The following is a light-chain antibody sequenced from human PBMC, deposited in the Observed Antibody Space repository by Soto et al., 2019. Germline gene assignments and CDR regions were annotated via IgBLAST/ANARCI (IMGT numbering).Light chain of an antibody. CDR2: LNSDGSH. J-gene: IGLJ2*01. CDR3: QTWGTGINGV. V-gene: IGLV4-69*01. Sequence: QLVLTQSPSASASLGASVNLTCTLSSGHSNYAIAWHQQQPEKGPRYLMNLNSDGSHSKGDGIPDRFSGSSSGAERYLTISSLQSEDEADYYCQTWGTGINGVFGGGTKVTVL. CDR1: SGHSNYA.